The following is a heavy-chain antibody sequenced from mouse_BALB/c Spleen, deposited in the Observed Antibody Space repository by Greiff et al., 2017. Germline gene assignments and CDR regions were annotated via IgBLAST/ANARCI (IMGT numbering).Heavy chain of an antibody. D-gene: IGHD2-4*01. J-gene: IGHJ3*01. CDR3: ASPLYDYDAAWFAY. V-gene: IGHV1S135*01. CDR1: GYAFTSYN. Sequence: QLQQSGPELVTPGASVKVSCKASGYAFTSYNMYWVKQSHGKSLEWIGYIDPYNGGTSYNQKFKGKATLTVDKSSSTAYMHLNSLTSEDSAVYYCASPLYDYDAAWFAYWGQGTLVTVSA. CDR2: IDPYNGGT.